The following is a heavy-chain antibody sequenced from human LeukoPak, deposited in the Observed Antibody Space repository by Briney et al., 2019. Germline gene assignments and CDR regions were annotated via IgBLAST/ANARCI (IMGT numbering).Heavy chain of an antibody. CDR2: VHNNGET. CDR3: ARQPAATAAFDI. D-gene: IGHD5-18*01. V-gene: IGHV4-59*08. J-gene: IGHJ3*02. Sequence: SETLSLTCTVSGGSISSYYWSWIRQPPGKGLEWIAYVHNNGETKHNPSLKSRDTISVDTPNNQITLRLSSVTAADTAMYYCARQPAATAAFDIWGLGTMVTVSS. CDR1: GGSISSYY.